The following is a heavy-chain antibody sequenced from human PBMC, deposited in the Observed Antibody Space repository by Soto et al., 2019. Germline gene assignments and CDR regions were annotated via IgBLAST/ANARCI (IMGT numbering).Heavy chain of an antibody. CDR3: AKTIRGGYSGSWCYFDY. Sequence: EVQLLESGGALVQPGGSLRLSCAASGFTFTNYAMTWVRQAPGKGLEWVSTISGGGSITYYPDSLKGRFTISRDNSKNTLYLQLNSLSAEDTAVYYCAKTIRGGYSGSWCYFDYWGQGTLVTVSS. D-gene: IGHD6-13*01. V-gene: IGHV3-23*01. CDR2: ISGGGSIT. CDR1: GFTFTNYA. J-gene: IGHJ4*02.